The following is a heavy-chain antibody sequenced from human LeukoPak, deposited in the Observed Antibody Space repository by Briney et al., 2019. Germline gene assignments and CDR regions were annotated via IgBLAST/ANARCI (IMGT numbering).Heavy chain of an antibody. CDR2: IYHSGST. D-gene: IGHD6-19*01. CDR3: ARVVSGWYPDY. J-gene: IGHJ4*02. V-gene: IGHV4-38-2*02. Sequence: PSETLSLTCTVSGGSISSDYYWGWIRQPPGEGLEWIGSIYHSGSTYYNPSLKSRVTISIDTSKNQFSLKLSSVTAADTAVYYCARVVSGWYPDYWGQGTLVTVSS. CDR1: GGSISSDYY.